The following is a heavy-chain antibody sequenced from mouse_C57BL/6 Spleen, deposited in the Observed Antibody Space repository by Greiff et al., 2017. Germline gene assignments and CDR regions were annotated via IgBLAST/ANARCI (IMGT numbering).Heavy chain of an antibody. V-gene: IGHV1-5*01. J-gene: IGHJ1*03. CDR3: TRQGRDWYFDV. Sequence: WVTQRPGQGLEWIGAIYPGNSDTSYNQKFKGKAKLTAVTSASTAYMELSSLTNEDSAVYYCTRQGRDWYFDVWGTGTTVTVSS. CDR2: IYPGNSDT.